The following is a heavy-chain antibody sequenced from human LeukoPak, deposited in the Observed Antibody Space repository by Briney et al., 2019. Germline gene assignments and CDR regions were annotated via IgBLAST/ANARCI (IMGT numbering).Heavy chain of an antibody. J-gene: IGHJ4*02. D-gene: IGHD4-11*01. CDR2: IIPIFGTA. CDR1: GGTSSSYA. CDR3: ARADYSNYNFDY. Sequence: GASVKVSCKASGGTSSSYAISRVRQAPGQGLEWMGGIIPIFGTANYAQKFQGRVTITADESTSTAYMELSSLRSEDTAVYYCARADYSNYNFDYWGQGTLVTVSS. V-gene: IGHV1-69*13.